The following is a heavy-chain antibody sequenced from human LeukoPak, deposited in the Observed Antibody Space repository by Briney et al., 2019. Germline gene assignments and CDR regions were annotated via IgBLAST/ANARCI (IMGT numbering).Heavy chain of an antibody. V-gene: IGHV4-31*03. D-gene: IGHD3-22*01. CDR3: ARVLNYYDNSGYFYFFDY. J-gene: IGHJ4*02. CDR2: IYYSGDT. CDR1: GASISTSGHY. Sequence: SQTLSLTCSVSGASISTSGHYWSWIRQHPGKGLDWIGYIYYSGDTHNNASLRSRVSISVDTSQSQFSLKLSSVTAADTAVYYCARVLNYYDNSGYFYFFDYWGQGTPVTVSS.